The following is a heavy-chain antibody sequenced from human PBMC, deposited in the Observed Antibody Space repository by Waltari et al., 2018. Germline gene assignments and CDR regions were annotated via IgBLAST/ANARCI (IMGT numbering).Heavy chain of an antibody. CDR2: ISSSSQAI. CDR3: VRNRYDSWLIDY. Sequence: EVQLVESGVGLVQPGGSLSLSCVASGFPLRTHDMTWGRQAPGKGLEWVSKISSSSQAIFYRESVKYRFTISRDNAMNSLYLHMNSLRDEDTAVYYCVRNRYDSWLIDYWGQGTQVTVSS. J-gene: IGHJ4*02. CDR1: GFPLRTHD. D-gene: IGHD3-3*01. V-gene: IGHV3-48*02.